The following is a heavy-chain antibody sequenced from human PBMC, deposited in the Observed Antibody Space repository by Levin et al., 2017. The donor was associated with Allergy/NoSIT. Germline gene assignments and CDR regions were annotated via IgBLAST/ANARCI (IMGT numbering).Heavy chain of an antibody. CDR2: FYYGGST. CDR3: ATKSATGATDS. Sequence: SETLSLTCIVSGGSITSNDYFWSWFRQPPGKGLEWIATFYYGGSTYYNPSLKNRVTISPDTSRNQFSLKLNSVTAADTAVFYCATKSATGATDSWGQGTLVTVSS. D-gene: IGHD1-26*01. J-gene: IGHJ4*02. CDR1: GGSITSNDYF. V-gene: IGHV4-39*01.